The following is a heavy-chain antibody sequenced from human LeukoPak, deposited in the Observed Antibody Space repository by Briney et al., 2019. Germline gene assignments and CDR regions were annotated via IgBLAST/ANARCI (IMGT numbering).Heavy chain of an antibody. Sequence: GESLKISCKASGYSFTTYWIGWVRQMPGKGLELMGIIYPGTSDARNSPSFQGQVTLSVDRSITTAYLQWSSLKASDTAMYYCARGFSSSSGGQVSRFDPWGQGTLVTVSS. CDR2: IYPGTSDA. J-gene: IGHJ5*02. D-gene: IGHD6-6*01. V-gene: IGHV5-51*01. CDR3: ARGFSSSSGGQVSRFDP. CDR1: GYSFTTYW.